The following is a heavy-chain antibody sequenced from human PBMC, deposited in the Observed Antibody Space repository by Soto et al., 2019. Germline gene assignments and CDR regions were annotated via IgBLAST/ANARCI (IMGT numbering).Heavy chain of an antibody. Sequence: SETLSLTCTVSGGSISSGGYYWSWIRQHPGKGLEWIGYIYYSGSTYYNPSLKSRVTISVDTSKNQFSLKLSSVTAADTAVYYCARAVTMVRGVRGTIYFDYWGQGTLVTVSS. CDR3: ARAVTMVRGVRGTIYFDY. CDR1: GGSISSGGYY. V-gene: IGHV4-31*03. D-gene: IGHD3-10*01. J-gene: IGHJ4*02. CDR2: IYYSGST.